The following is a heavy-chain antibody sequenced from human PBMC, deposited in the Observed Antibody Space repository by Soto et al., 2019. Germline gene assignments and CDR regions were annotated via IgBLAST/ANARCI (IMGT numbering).Heavy chain of an antibody. Sequence: SETLSLTCTVSGGSISSSGYYWGWIRQPPGKGLEWIGSISYSGSTYYNPSVKSRVTISVDTSKNQFSLKLSSVTAADTAVYYCASYYYDTSGYYYVPGVYWGQGTLVTVSS. V-gene: IGHV4-39*01. CDR2: ISYSGST. D-gene: IGHD3-22*01. CDR1: GGSISSSGYY. J-gene: IGHJ4*02. CDR3: ASYYYDTSGYYYVPGVY.